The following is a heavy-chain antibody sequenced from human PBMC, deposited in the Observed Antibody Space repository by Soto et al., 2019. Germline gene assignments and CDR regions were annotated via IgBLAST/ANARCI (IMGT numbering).Heavy chain of an antibody. CDR2: ISAYNGNT. J-gene: IGHJ6*02. Sequence: QVQLVQSGAEVKKPGASVKVSCKASGYTFTSYGISWVRQAPGQGLEWMGWISAYNGNTNYAQKLQGRVTMTTDTSTSTAYMELRSLRSDDTSVYCCARSNGDHAVPLYYYYGMDVWGQGTTVTVSS. CDR1: GYTFTSYG. CDR3: ARSNGDHAVPLYYYYGMDV. V-gene: IGHV1-18*04. D-gene: IGHD4-17*01.